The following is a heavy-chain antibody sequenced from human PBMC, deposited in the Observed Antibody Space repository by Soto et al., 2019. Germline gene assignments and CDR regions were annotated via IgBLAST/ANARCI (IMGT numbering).Heavy chain of an antibody. CDR2: IYYSGST. D-gene: IGHD4-17*01. Sequence: TLSLTCTVSGGSISSGGYYWSWIRQHPGKGLEWIGYIYYSGSTYYNPSLKSRVTISVDTSKNQFSLKLSSVTAADTAVYYCARGGGDSQAYYYYYYYMDVWGKGTTVTVSS. J-gene: IGHJ6*03. CDR3: ARGGGDSQAYYYYYYYMDV. V-gene: IGHV4-31*03. CDR1: GGSISSGGYY.